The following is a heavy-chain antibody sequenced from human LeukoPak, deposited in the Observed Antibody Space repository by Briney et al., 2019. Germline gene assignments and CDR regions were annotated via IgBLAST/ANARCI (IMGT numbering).Heavy chain of an antibody. Sequence: SETLSLTCTVSGASVSSGSYYWRWIRQPPGKGLEWIGYIYYSGSTNYNPSLKSRVTISVDTSKNQFSLKLSSVTAADTAVYYCAREIKSYYYYGMDVWGQGTTVTVSS. CDR2: IYYSGST. CDR3: AREIKSYYYYGMDV. CDR1: GASVSSGSYY. V-gene: IGHV4-61*01. J-gene: IGHJ6*02.